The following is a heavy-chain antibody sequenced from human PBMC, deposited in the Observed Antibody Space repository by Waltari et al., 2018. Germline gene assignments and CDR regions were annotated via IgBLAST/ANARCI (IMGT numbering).Heavy chain of an antibody. J-gene: IGHJ4*02. CDR1: GYTFTGYY. CDR3: AREMRIAAAGLQP. CDR2: IKPNSGGT. D-gene: IGHD6-13*01. V-gene: IGHV1-2*06. Sequence: QVQLVQSGAEVKKPGASVKVSCKASGYTFTGYYMHWVRQAPGQGLEWMGRIKPNSGGTNHAQKFQGRVTMTRDTSISTAYMELSRLRSDDTAVYYCAREMRIAAAGLQPWGQGTLVTVSS.